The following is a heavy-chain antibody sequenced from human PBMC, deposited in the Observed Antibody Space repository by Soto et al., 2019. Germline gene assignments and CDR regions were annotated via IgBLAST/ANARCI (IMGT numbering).Heavy chain of an antibody. V-gene: IGHV3-30*18. CDR2: MSYDGRNQ. J-gene: IGHJ4*02. CDR3: AKGGWYTSSSRSDC. CDR1: GFTVSGVD. D-gene: IGHD6-6*01. Sequence: QLQLVESGGGVVQRGTSLRLSCSASGFTVSGVDMHWVRQAPGKGLEWVAVMSYDGRNQYYADSVKGRFTVSRDSSKSTLYLQMNSLRTEDAAVYYCAKGGWYTSSSRSDCWGQGTLVTVSS.